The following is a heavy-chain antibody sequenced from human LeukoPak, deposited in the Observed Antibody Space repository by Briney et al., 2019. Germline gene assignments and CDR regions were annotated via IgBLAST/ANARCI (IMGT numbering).Heavy chain of an antibody. CDR2: IYTSGST. D-gene: IGHD4-17*01. V-gene: IGHV4-61*02. J-gene: IGHJ5*02. Sequence: SSETLSLTCTVSGGSISSSSYYWGWIRQPPGKGLEWIGRIYTSGSTNYNPSLKSRVTISVDTSKNQFSLKLSSVTAADTAVYYCARTTVYGGWFDPWGQGTLVTVSS. CDR1: GGSISSSSYY. CDR3: ARTTVYGGWFDP.